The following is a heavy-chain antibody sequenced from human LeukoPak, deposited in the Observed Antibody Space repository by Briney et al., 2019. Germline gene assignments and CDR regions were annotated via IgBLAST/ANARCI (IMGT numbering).Heavy chain of an antibody. CDR1: GSTFSSYA. CDR3: ASSLVAGYYFDY. J-gene: IGHJ4*02. CDR2: ISGSGGST. V-gene: IGHV3-23*01. D-gene: IGHD3-22*01. Sequence: GGSLRLSCAASGSTFSSYAMSWVRQAPGKGLEWVSAISGSGGSTYYADSVKGRFTISRDNSKNTLYLHMNSLRAEDTAVYYCASSLVAGYYFDYWGQGTLVTVSS.